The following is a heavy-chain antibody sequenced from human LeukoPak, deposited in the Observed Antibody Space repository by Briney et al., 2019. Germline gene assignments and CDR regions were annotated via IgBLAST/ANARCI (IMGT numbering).Heavy chain of an antibody. J-gene: IGHJ4*02. CDR3: ARDSEFHGYYDSSAGHYFDY. D-gene: IGHD3-22*01. CDR2: IYLSGST. CDR1: GGSISSGGYS. Sequence: SQTLSLTCAVSGGSISSGGYSWSWIRQPPGKGLEWIGYIYLSGSTYYNPSLKSRVTISVDTSKNQFSLKLSSVTAADTAVYYCARDSEFHGYYDSSAGHYFDYWGQGTLVTVSS. V-gene: IGHV4-30-2*01.